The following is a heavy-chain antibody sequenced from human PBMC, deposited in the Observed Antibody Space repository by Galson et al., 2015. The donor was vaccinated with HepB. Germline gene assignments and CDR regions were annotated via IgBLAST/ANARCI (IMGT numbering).Heavy chain of an antibody. CDR2: ISSSSSYI. D-gene: IGHD6-6*01. Sequence: SLRLSCAASGFTFSSYSMNWVRQAPGKGLEWVSSISSSSSYIYYADSVKGRFTISRDNAKNSLYLQMNSLRAEDTAVYYCARKMRYSSSSFYYYYYMDVWGKGTTVTVSS. CDR3: ARKMRYSSSSFYYYYYMDV. V-gene: IGHV3-21*01. J-gene: IGHJ6*03. CDR1: GFTFSSYS.